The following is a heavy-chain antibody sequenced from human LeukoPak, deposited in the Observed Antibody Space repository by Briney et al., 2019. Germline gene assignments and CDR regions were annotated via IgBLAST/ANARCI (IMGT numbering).Heavy chain of an antibody. Sequence: SETLSLTCTVSGGSISSSSYYWGWIRQPPGKGLEWIGSIYYSGSTYYNPSLKSRVTISVDTSKNQFSLKLSSVTAADTAVYYCARDQVAPGYSSGEGAFDIWGQGTMVTVSS. J-gene: IGHJ3*02. V-gene: IGHV4-39*07. CDR3: ARDQVAPGYSSGEGAFDI. D-gene: IGHD6-19*01. CDR1: GGSISSSSYY. CDR2: IYYSGST.